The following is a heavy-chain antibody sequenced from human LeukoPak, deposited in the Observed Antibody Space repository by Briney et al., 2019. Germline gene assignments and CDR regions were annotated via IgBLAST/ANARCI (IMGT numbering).Heavy chain of an antibody. D-gene: IGHD3-10*01. CDR2: IAYNGNPT. Sequence: GGSLRLSCAASGSDFNDYAMHWVSQAPGKGLEWVAVIAYNGNPTIYTDCVKGRFTISRDNSKNTLFLQMDSLTTEDTAVYYCARDPVGGIPDYLDLWGQGTLVTVSS. J-gene: IGHJ4*02. CDR1: GSDFNDYA. CDR3: ARDPVGGIPDYLDL. V-gene: IGHV3-30*04.